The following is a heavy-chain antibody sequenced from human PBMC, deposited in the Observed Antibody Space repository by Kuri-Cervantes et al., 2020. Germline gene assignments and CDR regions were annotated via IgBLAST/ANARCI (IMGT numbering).Heavy chain of an antibody. J-gene: IGHJ4*02. D-gene: IGHD2-2*01. V-gene: IGHV3-30*18. CDR2: ISYDGSNK. CDR1: GFTFSSYG. Sequence: GGSLRLPCAASGFTFSSYGMHWVRQAPGKGLEWVAVISYDGSNKYYADSVKGRFTISRDNSTNTLYLQMNSLRAEDTAVYYCAKALTAVVVPAASDYWGQGTLVTVSS. CDR3: AKALTAVVVPAASDY.